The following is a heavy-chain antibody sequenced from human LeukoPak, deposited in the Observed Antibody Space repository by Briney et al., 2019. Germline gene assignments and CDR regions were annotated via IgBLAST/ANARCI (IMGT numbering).Heavy chain of an antibody. CDR1: GFTFISYG. CDR3: ANENYYGSGSYADH. V-gene: IGHV3-30*18. CDR2: ISYDGSNT. J-gene: IGHJ4*02. Sequence: GGSLRLSCETSGFTFISYGMHWLRQAPGKGLEWVAMISYDGSNTYYADSVKGRFTISRDNSKNTLYLQMNSLRAEDTAVYYCANENYYGSGSYADHWGQGTLVTVSS. D-gene: IGHD3-10*01.